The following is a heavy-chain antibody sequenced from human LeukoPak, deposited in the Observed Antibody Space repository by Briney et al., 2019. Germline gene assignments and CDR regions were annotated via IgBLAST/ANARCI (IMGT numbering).Heavy chain of an antibody. CDR2: IYTSGST. V-gene: IGHV4-61*02. Sequence: SETLSLTCTVSGGSISSGSYYWSWIRQPAGKGLEWIGRIYTSGSTNYNPSLKSRVTISVDTSKNQFSLKLSSVTAADTAVYYCARANRSYSMDVWGKGTTVTVSS. CDR1: GGSISSGSYY. CDR3: ARANRSYSMDV. J-gene: IGHJ6*03. D-gene: IGHD2/OR15-2a*01.